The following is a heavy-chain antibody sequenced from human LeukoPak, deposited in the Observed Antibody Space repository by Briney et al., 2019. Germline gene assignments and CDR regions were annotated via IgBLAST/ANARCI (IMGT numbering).Heavy chain of an antibody. V-gene: IGHV1-69*13. CDR2: IIPIIGTA. CDR3: ARDLRSGGAFDY. CDR1: GGTFSSYA. D-gene: IGHD1-26*01. Sequence: SVKVSCKASGGTFSSYAISWVRQAPGQGLEWMGGIIPIIGTANYAQKFQGRVTITADESTSTAYMELSSLRSEDTAVYYCARDLRSGGAFDYWGQGTLVTVSS. J-gene: IGHJ4*02.